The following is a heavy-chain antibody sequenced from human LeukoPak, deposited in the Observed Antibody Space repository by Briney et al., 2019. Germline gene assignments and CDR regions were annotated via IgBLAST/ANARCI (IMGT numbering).Heavy chain of an antibody. D-gene: IGHD1-26*01. CDR2: IYYSGST. CDR1: GGSISSYY. Sequence: SVTLSLTCTVSGGSISSYYWSWIRPPTGMGLEGIGYIYYSGSTNYNPSLKSRVTISVETSKNQFSLKLSSVTAADTAVYYCARDRGRYPYYFDYWGQGTLVTVPS. CDR3: ARDRGRYPYYFDY. J-gene: IGHJ4*02. V-gene: IGHV4-59*12.